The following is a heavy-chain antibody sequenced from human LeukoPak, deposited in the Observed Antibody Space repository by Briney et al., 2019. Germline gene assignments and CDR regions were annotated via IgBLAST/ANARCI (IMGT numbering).Heavy chain of an antibody. CDR2: VSGTSEYI. CDR1: GFSFSTYS. D-gene: IGHD6-6*01. Sequence: PGGSLRLSCAASGFSFSTYSMIWVRQAPGEGLEWVSSVSGTSEYIYYADSVRGRFTISRDNAKNTVYLQMNSLRAEDTAVYYCARSSYSSSSSVWGQGTMVTVSS. CDR3: ARSSYSSSSSV. J-gene: IGHJ3*01. V-gene: IGHV3-21*06.